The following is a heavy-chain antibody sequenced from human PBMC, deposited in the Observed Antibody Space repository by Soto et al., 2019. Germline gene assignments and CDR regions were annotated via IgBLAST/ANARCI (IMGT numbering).Heavy chain of an antibody. CDR2: ISGSGVST. V-gene: IGHV3-23*01. J-gene: IGHJ4*02. Sequence: GGSLRLSCAASGFSFSSYAMSWVRQAPGKGLERVSAISGSGVSTYYADSMKGRFTISRDNPRNMLSLQMNSLRAEDTAVYYCAKGPVAGNSEGYPFDSWGQGTLVTVSS. CDR1: GFSFSSYA. CDR3: AKGPVAGNSEGYPFDS. D-gene: IGHD4-4*01.